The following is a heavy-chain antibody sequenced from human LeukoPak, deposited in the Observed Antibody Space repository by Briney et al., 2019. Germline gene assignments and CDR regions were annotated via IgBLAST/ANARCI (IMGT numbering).Heavy chain of an antibody. D-gene: IGHD5-12*01. V-gene: IGHV4-34*01. CDR3: GGGSSIVAAVDY. CDR1: GGSFSGYY. CDR2: INHSGST. J-gene: IGHJ4*02. Sequence: SETLSLTCAVNGGSFSGYYWNWLRQPPGKGLEWIGEINHSGSTNYNPSLKSRVTISVDTSKNQFSLKLSSVTAADTAVYYCGGGSSIVAAVDYWGQGTLVTVSS.